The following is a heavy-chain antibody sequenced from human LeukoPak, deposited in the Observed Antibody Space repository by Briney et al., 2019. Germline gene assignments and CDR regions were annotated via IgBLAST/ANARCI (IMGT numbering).Heavy chain of an antibody. CDR1: GYTFTSYG. D-gene: IGHD5-24*01. V-gene: IGHV1-18*01. Sequence: ASVKVSCKASGYTFTSYGISWVRQAPGQGLEWMGWISAYNGNTNYAQKLQGRVTMTTDTSTSTVYMELRSLRSDDTAVYYCARVWLQLRNAGDYWGQGTLVTVSS. CDR3: ARVWLQLRNAGDY. CDR2: ISAYNGNT. J-gene: IGHJ4*02.